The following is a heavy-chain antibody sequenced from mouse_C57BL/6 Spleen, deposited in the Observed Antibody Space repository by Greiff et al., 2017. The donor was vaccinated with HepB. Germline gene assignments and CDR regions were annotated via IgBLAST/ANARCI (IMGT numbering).Heavy chain of an antibody. CDR2: ISDGGSYT. Sequence: EVKVVESGGGLVKPGGSLKLSCAASGFTFSSYAMSWVRQTPEKRLEWVATISDGGSYTYYPDNVKGRFTISRDNAKNNLYRQMSHLKSEDTAMYYCARDGDYGTRDYWGQGTSVTVSS. D-gene: IGHD1-1*01. CDR1: GFTFSSYA. CDR3: ARDGDYGTRDY. V-gene: IGHV5-4*01. J-gene: IGHJ4*01.